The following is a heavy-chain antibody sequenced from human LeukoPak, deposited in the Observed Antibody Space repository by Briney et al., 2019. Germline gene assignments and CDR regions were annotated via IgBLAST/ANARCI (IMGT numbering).Heavy chain of an antibody. J-gene: IGHJ6*02. V-gene: IGHV3-30*18. CDR2: ISYDGSNK. CDR3: AKAPSWRPTYYGMDV. Sequence: GGSLRLSCAASGFTFSSYGMHWVCQAPGKGLEWVAVISYDGSNKYYADSVKGRFTISRDNSKNTLYLQMNSLRAEDTAVYYCAKAPSWRPTYYGMDVWGQGTTVTVSS. CDR1: GFTFSSYG. D-gene: IGHD3-3*01.